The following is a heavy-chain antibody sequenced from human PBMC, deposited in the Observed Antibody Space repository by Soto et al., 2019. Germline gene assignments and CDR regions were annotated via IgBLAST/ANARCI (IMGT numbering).Heavy chain of an antibody. Sequence: GGSLRLSCAASGFTFSSYWMSWVRQAPGKGLEWVANIKQDGSETYFADSVKGRFTISRDNSKNTLYMQMNSLRAEDSAVYYCVKGSASYRPYYFDYWGQGALVTVSS. V-gene: IGHV3-7*03. CDR1: GFTFSSYW. CDR2: IKQDGSET. D-gene: IGHD3-16*02. CDR3: VKGSASYRPYYFDY. J-gene: IGHJ4*02.